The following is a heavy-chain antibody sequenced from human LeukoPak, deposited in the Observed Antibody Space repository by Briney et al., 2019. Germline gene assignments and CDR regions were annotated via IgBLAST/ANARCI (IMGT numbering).Heavy chain of an antibody. CDR1: GFTFGDYT. J-gene: IGHJ2*01. Sequence: GGSLRLSCTVSGFTFGDYTMSWFRQAPGKGLEWVGFIRSKAYGGTTEYAASVKGRFTISRDDSRSIAYLQMNSLKTEDTAVYYCTRPGSSLNYWYFDLWGRGTLVTVSS. D-gene: IGHD1-14*01. V-gene: IGHV3-49*03. CDR3: TRPGSSLNYWYFDL. CDR2: IRSKAYGGTT.